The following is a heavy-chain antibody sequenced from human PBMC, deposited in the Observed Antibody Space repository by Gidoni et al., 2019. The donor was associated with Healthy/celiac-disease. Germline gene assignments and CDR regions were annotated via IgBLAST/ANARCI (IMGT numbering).Heavy chain of an antibody. D-gene: IGHD6-13*01. J-gene: IGHJ4*02. CDR2: IYYSGST. Sequence: QLQLQESGPGLEKPSETLSLTCTVSGGSISSSSYYWGWIRQPPGKGLEWIGSIYYSGSTYYNPSLKSRVTISLATSKNQFSLKLSSVTAADTAVYYCARGYEAMDYWGQGTLVTVSS. CDR3: ARGYEAMDY. CDR1: GGSISSSSYY. V-gene: IGHV4-39*01.